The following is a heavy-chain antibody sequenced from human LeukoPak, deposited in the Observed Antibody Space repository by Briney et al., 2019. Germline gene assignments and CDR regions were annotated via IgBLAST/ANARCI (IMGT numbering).Heavy chain of an antibody. Sequence: GGSLRLSCAASGFSFSSYWMSWVRQAPGKGLEWVANINQDGSEKYYVDSVKGRFTISRDYSKNTLYLQMNSLRAEDTAVYYCAREEGLVLDYWGQGTLVTVSS. J-gene: IGHJ4*02. CDR3: AREEGLVLDY. V-gene: IGHV3-7*01. CDR1: GFSFSSYW. CDR2: INQDGSEK. D-gene: IGHD2-8*02.